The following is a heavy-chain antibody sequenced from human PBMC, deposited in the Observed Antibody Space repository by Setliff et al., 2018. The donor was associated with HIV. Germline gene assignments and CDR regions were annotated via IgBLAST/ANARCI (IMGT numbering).Heavy chain of an antibody. CDR1: GDSISGSSYY. V-gene: IGHV4-39*01. Sequence: PEETLSLTCTVSGDSISGSSYYWGWIRQSPGRELEWLGSVYFSGTTYYNPSLKSRVKVSVNMSQNQFSLKVTSVTAADTAVYYCARQYSSSSAHFEYWGQGALVTVSS. J-gene: IGHJ4*02. D-gene: IGHD6-13*01. CDR3: ARQYSSSSAHFEY. CDR2: VYFSGTT.